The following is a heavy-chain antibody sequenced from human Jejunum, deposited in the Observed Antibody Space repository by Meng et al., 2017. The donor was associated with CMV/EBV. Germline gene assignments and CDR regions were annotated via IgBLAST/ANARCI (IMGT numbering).Heavy chain of an antibody. CDR1: GGSIRNDPW. D-gene: IGHD4-17*01. V-gene: IGHV4-4*02. CDR3: TTLYGDSIS. CDR2: IYHSGRT. J-gene: IGHJ4*02. Sequence: VQLQGSGPGLVKPSGALSLPCPVSGGSIRNDPWWSWVRQAPGKGLEWIGEIYHSGRTNYNPSVKSRVSMSVDKSQNHFSLRLSSVTAADTAVYYCTTLYGDSISWGQGTLVTVSS.